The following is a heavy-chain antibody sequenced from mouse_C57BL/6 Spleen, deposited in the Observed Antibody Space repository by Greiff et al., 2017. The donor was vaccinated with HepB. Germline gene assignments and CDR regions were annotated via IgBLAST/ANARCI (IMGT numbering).Heavy chain of an antibody. D-gene: IGHD1-1*01. CDR3: AALYYYGSSYAMDY. J-gene: IGHJ4*01. V-gene: IGHV2-9-1*01. CDR2: IWTGGGT. CDR1: GFSLTSYA. Sequence: VKLVESGPGLVAPSQSLSITCTVSGFSLTSYAISWVRQPPGKGLEWLGVIWTGGGTNYNSALKSRLSISKDNSKSQVFLKMNSLQTDDTARYYCAALYYYGSSYAMDYWGQGTSVTVSS.